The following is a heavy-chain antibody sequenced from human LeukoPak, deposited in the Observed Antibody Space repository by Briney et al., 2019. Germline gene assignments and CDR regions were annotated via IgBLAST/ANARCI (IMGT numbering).Heavy chain of an antibody. J-gene: IGHJ4*02. Sequence: GGSLRPSCTASGVTLSSYAMSWARQAPGKGLEWVSTISGRGDYTYYADSVKGQFTISRDNSNNTMYLQINSLRAEDTAVYFCARGYGALSGWGQGTLVTVSS. CDR2: ISGRGDYT. D-gene: IGHD4-17*01. CDR1: GVTLSSYA. CDR3: ARGYGALSG. V-gene: IGHV3-23*01.